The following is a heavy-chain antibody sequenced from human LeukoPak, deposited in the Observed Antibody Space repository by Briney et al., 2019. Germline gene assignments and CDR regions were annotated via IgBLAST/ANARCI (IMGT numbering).Heavy chain of an antibody. CDR2: MNPNSGNT. D-gene: IGHD1-26*01. CDR3: ARLPSFSGSYYGGY. V-gene: IGHV1-8*02. Sequence: ASVKVSCKASGYTFTSYGISWVRQATGQGLEWMGWMNPNSGNTGYAQKFQGRVTMTRNTSISTAYMELSSLRSEDTAVYYCARLPSFSGSYYGGYWGQGTLVTVSS. CDR1: GYTFTSYG. J-gene: IGHJ4*02.